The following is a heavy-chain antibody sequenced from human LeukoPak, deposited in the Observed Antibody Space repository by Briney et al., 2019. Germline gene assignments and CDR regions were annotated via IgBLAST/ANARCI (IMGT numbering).Heavy chain of an antibody. V-gene: IGHV4-34*01. CDR2: INHSGST. Sequence: SETLSLTCAVYGGSFSGYYWSWIRQPPGKGLEWIGEINHSGSTNYNPSLKSRVTISVDTSKNQFSLKLSSVTAADTAVYYCARNVRLGSGELSFAPFKNWFDPWGQGTLVTVSS. J-gene: IGHJ5*02. CDR3: ARNVRLGSGELSFAPFKNWFDP. CDR1: GGSFSGYY. D-gene: IGHD3-16*02.